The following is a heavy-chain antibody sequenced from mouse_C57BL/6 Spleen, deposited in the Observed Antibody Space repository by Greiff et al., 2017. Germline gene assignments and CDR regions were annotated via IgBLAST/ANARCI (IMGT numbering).Heavy chain of an antibody. V-gene: IGHV1-64*01. Sequence: QVQLKQPGAELVKPGASVKLSCKASGYTFTSYWMHWVKQRPGQGLEWIGMIHPNSGSTNYNEKLKSKATLTVDKSSSTAYMQLSSLTSEDSAVYYCATTTGYAMDYWGQGTSVTVSS. CDR3: ATTTGYAMDY. J-gene: IGHJ4*01. D-gene: IGHD1-1*01. CDR2: IHPNSGST. CDR1: GYTFTSYW.